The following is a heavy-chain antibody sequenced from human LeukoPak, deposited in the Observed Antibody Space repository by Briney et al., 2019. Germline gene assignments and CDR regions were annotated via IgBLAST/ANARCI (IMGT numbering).Heavy chain of an antibody. CDR2: IIPIFGTA. V-gene: IGHV1-69*13. D-gene: IGHD2-21*02. CDR3: ASSGVVVTAILDY. Sequence: ASVTVSCKASGGTFSSYAISWVRQAPGQGLEWMGGIIPIFGTANYAQKLQGRVTITADESTSTAYMELSSLRSEDTAVYYCASSGVVVTAILDYWGQGTLVTVSS. CDR1: GGTFSSYA. J-gene: IGHJ4*02.